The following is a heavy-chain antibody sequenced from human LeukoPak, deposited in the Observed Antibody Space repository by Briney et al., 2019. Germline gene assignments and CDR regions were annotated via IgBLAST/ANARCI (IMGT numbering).Heavy chain of an antibody. D-gene: IGHD2-2*02. V-gene: IGHV4-34*01. Sequence: SETLSLTCAVYGGSFSGYYWSWIRQPPGKGLEWIGEINHSGSTNYNPSLKSRVTISVDTSKNQFSLKLSSVTAADTAVYYCARLGYCSSTSCYSSMEYHYYMDVWGKGTTVTVSS. CDR1: GGSFSGYY. CDR2: INHSGST. J-gene: IGHJ6*03. CDR3: ARLGYCSSTSCYSSMEYHYYMDV.